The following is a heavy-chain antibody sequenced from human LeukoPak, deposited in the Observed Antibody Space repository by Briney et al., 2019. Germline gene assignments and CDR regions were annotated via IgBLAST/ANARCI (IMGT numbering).Heavy chain of an antibody. J-gene: IGHJ3*02. Sequence: AGGSLRLSCAASGFIFSTYSMNWVRQAPGKGLEWVSSISSSTSYIYYADSVKGRFTISRDNAKNSLYLQMNSLRPEDTAVYYCARDRRYCSSTSCSDAFDIWGQGTMVTVSS. CDR2: ISSSTSYI. CDR3: ARDRRYCSSTSCSDAFDI. V-gene: IGHV3-21*01. D-gene: IGHD2-2*01. CDR1: GFIFSTYS.